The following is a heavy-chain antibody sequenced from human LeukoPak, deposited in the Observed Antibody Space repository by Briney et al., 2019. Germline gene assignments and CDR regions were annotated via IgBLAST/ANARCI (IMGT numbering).Heavy chain of an antibody. CDR1: GFIFSSYS. CDR2: ISSSSGTI. Sequence: GGSLRLSCAASGFIFSSYSMNWVRQAPGKGLEWVSYISSSSGTIYYADSVKGRFTISRDNAKNSLYLQLNSLRAEDTAVYYCARVLHKRNYDSSGYYGFWGQGTLVTVSS. D-gene: IGHD3-22*01. CDR3: ARVLHKRNYDSSGYYGF. J-gene: IGHJ4*02. V-gene: IGHV3-48*01.